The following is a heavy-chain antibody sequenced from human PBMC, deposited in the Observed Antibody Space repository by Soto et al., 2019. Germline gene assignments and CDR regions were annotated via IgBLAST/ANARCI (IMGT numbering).Heavy chain of an antibody. Sequence: SETLSLTCTVSGGPINNKNSWSWVRQSPGRGLEWIGEIYYSGRTQYNPSLKSRISISVDNPKNQISLKLTSVTAADTARYYCAASSCSGDSCSAYAIDILRQGNTGIVSS. CDR2: IYYSGRT. D-gene: IGHD2-15*01. CDR3: AASSCSGDSCSAYAIDI. CDR1: GGPINNKNS. V-gene: IGHV4-4*02. J-gene: IGHJ6*02.